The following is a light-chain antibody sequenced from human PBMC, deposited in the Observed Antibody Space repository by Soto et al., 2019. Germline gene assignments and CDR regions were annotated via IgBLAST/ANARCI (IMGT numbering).Light chain of an antibody. J-gene: IGLJ2*01. Sequence: QSALTQPPSASGSPGQSVTISCTGTSSDVGGSDFVSWYQQHPGKAPKLIIYEVSKRPSGVPDRFSGSKSGNTASLTVSGLQTEDEADYYCNSYAASNSYVVFGGGTKVTVL. CDR3: NSYAASNSYVV. CDR2: EVS. V-gene: IGLV2-8*01. CDR1: SSDVGGSDF.